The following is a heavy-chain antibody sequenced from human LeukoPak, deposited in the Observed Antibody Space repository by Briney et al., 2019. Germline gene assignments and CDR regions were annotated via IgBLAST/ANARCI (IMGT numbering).Heavy chain of an antibody. CDR3: ARRVDATRWFDP. D-gene: IGHD2-15*01. J-gene: IGHJ5*02. Sequence: GGSLRLSCAASGFTFSNCFMHWVRQAPGKGLVWVSRISGDGTTTMYADSVKGRFTISRDNAKNTLYLQMNSLRDEDTAVYYCARRVDATRWFDPWGQGTLVAVSS. V-gene: IGHV3-74*03. CDR2: ISGDGTTT. CDR1: GFTFSNCF.